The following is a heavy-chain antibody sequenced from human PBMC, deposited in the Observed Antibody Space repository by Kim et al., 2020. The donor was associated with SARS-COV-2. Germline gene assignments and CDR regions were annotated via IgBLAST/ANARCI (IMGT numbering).Heavy chain of an antibody. J-gene: IGHJ2*01. D-gene: IGHD3-10*01. Sequence: GGSLRLSCAASGFTFSSYAMSWVRQAPGKGLEWVSAISGSGGSTYYADSVKGRFTISRDNSKNTLYLQMNSLRAEDTAVYYCANPSYPMVRGVTGGVWYFDLWGRGALVTVSS. CDR1: GFTFSSYA. CDR3: ANPSYPMVRGVTGGVWYFDL. V-gene: IGHV3-23*01. CDR2: ISGSGGST.